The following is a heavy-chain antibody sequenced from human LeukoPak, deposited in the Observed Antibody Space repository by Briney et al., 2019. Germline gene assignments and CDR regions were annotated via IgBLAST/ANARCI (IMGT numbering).Heavy chain of an antibody. Sequence: GRSLRLSCTASGFTFGDYAMSWVRQAPGKGLEWVGFIRSKAYGGTTEYAASVKGRFAISRDESKSIAYLQMNSLKTEDTAVYYCIAAIHNSGSYPRPYYFDYWGQGTLVTVSS. CDR3: IAAIHNSGSYPRPYYFDY. D-gene: IGHD1-26*01. J-gene: IGHJ4*02. V-gene: IGHV3-49*04. CDR2: IRSKAYGGTT. CDR1: GFTFGDYA.